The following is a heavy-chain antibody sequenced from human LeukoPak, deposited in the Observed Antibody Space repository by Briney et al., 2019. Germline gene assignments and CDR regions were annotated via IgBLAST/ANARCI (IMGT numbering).Heavy chain of an antibody. Sequence: ASVKVSCKVSGYTLTELSMHWVRQAPGKGLEWMGGFDPEDGETIYAQKFQGRVTITRNTSISTAYMELSSLRSEDTAVYYCARGYYDFWSGYFYYYYYMDVWGKGTTVTVSS. D-gene: IGHD3-3*01. V-gene: IGHV1-24*01. CDR2: FDPEDGET. J-gene: IGHJ6*03. CDR3: ARGYYDFWSGYFYYYYYMDV. CDR1: GYTLTELS.